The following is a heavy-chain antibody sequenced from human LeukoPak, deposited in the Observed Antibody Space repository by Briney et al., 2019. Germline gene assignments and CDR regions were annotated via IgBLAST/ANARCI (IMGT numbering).Heavy chain of an antibody. CDR3: ARDLFHGGWALDY. V-gene: IGHV3-48*04. J-gene: IGHJ4*02. CDR2: ISSSSSTI. CDR1: GFTFSSYS. D-gene: IGHD6-19*01. Sequence: GGSLRLSCAASGFTFSSYSMNWVRQAPGKGLEWVSYISSSSSTIYYADSVKGRFTISRDNAKNSLYLQMNSLRAEDTAVYYRARDLFHGGWALDYWGQGTLVTVSS.